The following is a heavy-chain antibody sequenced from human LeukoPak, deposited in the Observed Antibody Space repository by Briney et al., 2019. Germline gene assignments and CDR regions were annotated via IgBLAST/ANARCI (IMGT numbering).Heavy chain of an antibody. Sequence: GGSLRLSCAASGFTFSSYSMNWVRQAPGKGLEWVSSISSSSSYIYYADSVKGRFTISRDSAKNSLYLQMNSLRAEDTALYYCARDLPLLYSSGSEETEGNYWGQGTLVTVSS. D-gene: IGHD6-19*01. CDR2: ISSSSSYI. V-gene: IGHV3-21*04. J-gene: IGHJ4*02. CDR1: GFTFSSYS. CDR3: ARDLPLLYSSGSEETEGNY.